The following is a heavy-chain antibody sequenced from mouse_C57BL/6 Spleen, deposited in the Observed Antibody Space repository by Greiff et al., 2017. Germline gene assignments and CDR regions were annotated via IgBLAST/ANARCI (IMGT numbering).Heavy chain of an antibody. V-gene: IGHV5-12*01. CDR2: ISNGGGST. CDR3: ARHNGSSYWYFGV. Sequence: EVMLVESGGGLVQPGGSLKLSCAASGFTFSDYYMYWVRQTPEKRLEWVAYISNGGGSTYYPDTVKGRFTISRDNAKNTLYLQMSRLTTEDTAMYYCARHNGSSYWYFGVWGTGTTVTVSA. CDR1: GFTFSDYY. J-gene: IGHJ1*03. D-gene: IGHD1-1*01.